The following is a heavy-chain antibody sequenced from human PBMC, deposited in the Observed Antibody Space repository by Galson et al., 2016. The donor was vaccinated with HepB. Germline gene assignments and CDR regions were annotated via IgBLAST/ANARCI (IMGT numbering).Heavy chain of an antibody. J-gene: IGHJ6*02. CDR1: GYTFTSYY. CDR3: GRSVGYDYGMDV. Sequence: SVKVSCKASGYTFTSYYMHWVRQAPGQGLEWMAWINPKSGDTKYAQKFQGRVTMTRDTSISTADMELSRLRSDDTAVYYCGRSVGYDYGMDVWGQGTAVTVSS. D-gene: IGHD1-26*01. V-gene: IGHV1-2*02. CDR2: INPKSGDT.